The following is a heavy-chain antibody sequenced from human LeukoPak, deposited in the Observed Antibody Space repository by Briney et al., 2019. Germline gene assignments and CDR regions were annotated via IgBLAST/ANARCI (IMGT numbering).Heavy chain of an antibody. V-gene: IGHV1-69*05. CDR2: IIPIFGTA. CDR1: GGTFSSYA. CDR3: ARVKGPVYSSSSPHSFYYFDY. J-gene: IGHJ4*02. Sequence: ASVKVSCKASGGTFSSYAISWVRQAPGQGLEWMGGIIPIFGTANYAQKFQGRVTITTDESTSTAYMELSSLRSEDTAVYYCARVKGPVYSSSSPHSFYYFDYWGQGTLVTVSS. D-gene: IGHD6-13*01.